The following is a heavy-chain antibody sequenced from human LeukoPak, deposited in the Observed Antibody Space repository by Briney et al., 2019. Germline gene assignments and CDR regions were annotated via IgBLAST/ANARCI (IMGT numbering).Heavy chain of an antibody. D-gene: IGHD1-26*01. CDR3: ARGKWELLSHYWCFDL. CDR2: TYYRSKWYN. Sequence: SQTLSLTCAISGDSVSSNSAAWNWIRQSPSRGLEWLGRTYYRSKWYNDYAVSVKSRITINPDTSKNQLSLHLNSVTPEDTAVYYCARGKWELLSHYWCFDLWGRGTLVTVSS. J-gene: IGHJ2*01. CDR1: GDSVSSNSAA. V-gene: IGHV6-1*01.